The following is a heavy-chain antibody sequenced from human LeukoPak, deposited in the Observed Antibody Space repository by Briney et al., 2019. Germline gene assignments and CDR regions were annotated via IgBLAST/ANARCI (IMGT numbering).Heavy chain of an antibody. Sequence: GGSLRLSCAASGFTFSSYAMSWVRQAPGKGLEWVSAISGSGGSTYYADSVKGRFTISRDNSKNTLYLQMNSLRAEDTAVYYYAKALTKATDYMDVWGKGTTVTVSS. D-gene: IGHD2-2*01. CDR1: GFTFSSYA. CDR3: AKALTKATDYMDV. CDR2: ISGSGGST. J-gene: IGHJ6*03. V-gene: IGHV3-23*01.